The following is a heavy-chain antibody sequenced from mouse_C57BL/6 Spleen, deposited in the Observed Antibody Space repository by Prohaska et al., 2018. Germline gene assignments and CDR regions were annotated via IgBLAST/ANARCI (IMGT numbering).Heavy chain of an antibody. CDR2: IDPSDSYT. Sequence: QVQLQQPGAELVKPGASVKLSCKASGYTFTSYWMQLVKQRPGQGLEWIGEIDPSDSYTNYNQKFKGKATLTVDTSSSTAYMQLSSLTSEDSAVYFCARLTVVGFDYWGQGTTLTVSS. CDR3: ARLTVVGFDY. CDR1: GYTFTSYW. D-gene: IGHD1-1*01. V-gene: IGHV1-50*01. J-gene: IGHJ2*01.